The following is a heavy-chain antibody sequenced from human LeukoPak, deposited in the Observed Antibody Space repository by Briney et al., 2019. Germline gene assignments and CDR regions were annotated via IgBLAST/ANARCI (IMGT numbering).Heavy chain of an antibody. CDR1: GFTFTSYS. CDR2: IKSKDDGETI. Sequence: GGSLRLSCAASGFTFTSYSMNWLRQAPGKGLEWVARIKSKDDGETIDYNAPVKGRFTISRDDSENTLYLEMNSLKNEDTAMYYCTVRSSIWSQGTLVTVSS. V-gene: IGHV3-15*01. D-gene: IGHD6-13*01. J-gene: IGHJ4*02. CDR3: TVRSSI.